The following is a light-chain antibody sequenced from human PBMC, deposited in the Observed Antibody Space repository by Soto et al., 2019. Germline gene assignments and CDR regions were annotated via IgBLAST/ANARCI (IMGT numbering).Light chain of an antibody. CDR2: GAS. V-gene: IGKV3-15*01. J-gene: IGKJ3*01. CDR3: QQYNNWPFT. CDR1: QSVSSN. Sequence: EIVMTQSPATLSVSPGERATLSCRASQSVSSNLAWYQQKPGQAPRLLIYGASTSATGIPARFSGSESGTEFTLTISILQSEDFAVYYCQQYNNWPFTFGPGTKVDIK.